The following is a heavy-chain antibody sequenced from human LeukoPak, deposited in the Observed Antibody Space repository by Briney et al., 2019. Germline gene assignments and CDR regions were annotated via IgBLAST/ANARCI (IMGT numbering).Heavy chain of an antibody. J-gene: IGHJ3*02. Sequence: SETLSLTCTVSGGSISSYYWSWIRQPPGKGLEWIGYIYYSGSTNYNPSLKSRVTISVDTSKNQFSLKLSSVTAADTAVYYCARDRGSSGYLDAFDIWGQGTMVTVSS. CDR3: ARDRGSSGYLDAFDI. V-gene: IGHV4-59*01. D-gene: IGHD3-22*01. CDR2: IYYSGST. CDR1: GGSISSYY.